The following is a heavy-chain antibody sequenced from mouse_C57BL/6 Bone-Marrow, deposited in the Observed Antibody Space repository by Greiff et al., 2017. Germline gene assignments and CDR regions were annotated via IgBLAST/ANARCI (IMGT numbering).Heavy chain of an antibody. CDR1: GYTFTDYY. CDR3: AKAAQATSWFAY. D-gene: IGHD3-2*02. CDR2: INPYNGGT. V-gene: IGHV1-19*01. J-gene: IGHJ3*01. Sequence: VHVKQSGPVLVKPGASVKMSCKASGYTFTDYYMNWVKQSHGKSLEWIGVINPYNGGTSYNQKFKGKATLTVDKSSSTAYMELNSLTSEDSAVYYCAKAAQATSWFAYWGQGTLVTVSA.